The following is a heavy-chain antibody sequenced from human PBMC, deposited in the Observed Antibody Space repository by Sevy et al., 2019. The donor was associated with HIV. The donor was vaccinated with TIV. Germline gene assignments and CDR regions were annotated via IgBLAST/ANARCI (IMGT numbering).Heavy chain of an antibody. V-gene: IGHV3-11*01. CDR1: GFTFSDYY. D-gene: IGHD6-19*01. CDR3: ARGLSGWDPDYYYYYGMDV. CDR2: ISSSGSTI. J-gene: IGHJ6*02. Sequence: GSLRLSCAASGFTFSDYYMSWIRQAPGKGLEWVSYISSSGSTIYYADSVKGRFTISRDNAKNSLYLQMNSLRAEDTAVYYCARGLSGWDPDYYYYYGMDVWGQGTTVTVSS.